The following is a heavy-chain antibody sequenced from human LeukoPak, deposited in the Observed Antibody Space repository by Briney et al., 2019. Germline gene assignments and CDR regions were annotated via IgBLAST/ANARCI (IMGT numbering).Heavy chain of an antibody. J-gene: IGHJ6*03. CDR2: IRYDGSNK. CDR3: AKDHWFGESHYMDV. D-gene: IGHD3-10*01. V-gene: IGHV3-30*02. Sequence: GGSLRLSCAASGFTFSSYGMHWVRQAPGKGLEWVAFIRYDGSNKYYADSVKGRFTISRDNSKNTLYLQMNSLRAEDTAVYYCAKDHWFGESHYMDVWSKGTTVTVSS. CDR1: GFTFSSYG.